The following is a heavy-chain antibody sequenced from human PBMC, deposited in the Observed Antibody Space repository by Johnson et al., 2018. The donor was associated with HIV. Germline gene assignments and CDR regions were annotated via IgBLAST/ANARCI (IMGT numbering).Heavy chain of an antibody. Sequence: QVQLVESGGGVVQPGGSLRLSCVASGFTFSSYAMHWVRQAPGKGLEWVAVISYDGTNKYYADSVKGRFTISRDNSKNTLYLQMSSLRAEDTAVYYCARSNSISMIVLVTGGAFDIWGQGTMVTVSS. V-gene: IGHV3-30-3*01. CDR3: ARSNSISMIVLVTGGAFDI. D-gene: IGHD3-22*01. CDR2: ISYDGTNK. CDR1: GFTFSSYA. J-gene: IGHJ3*02.